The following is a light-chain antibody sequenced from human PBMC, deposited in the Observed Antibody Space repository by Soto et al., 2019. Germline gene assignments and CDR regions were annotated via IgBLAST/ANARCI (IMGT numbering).Light chain of an antibody. CDR3: ATWDDSLSSHWV. CDR2: RNN. V-gene: IGLV1-47*01. J-gene: IGLJ3*02. CDR1: SSNIGSNS. Sequence: QSVLTQPPSASGTPGQRVTISCSGSSSNIGSNSVYWYQQLPGTAPKLLVYRNNERPSGVPDRFSASKSGTSASLAISGLRSEDEADYYCATWDDSLSSHWVFGGGTKLTVL.